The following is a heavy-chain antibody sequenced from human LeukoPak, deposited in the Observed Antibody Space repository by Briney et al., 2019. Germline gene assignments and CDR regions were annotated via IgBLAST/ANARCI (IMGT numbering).Heavy chain of an antibody. J-gene: IGHJ3*02. CDR3: SRSGRYDNDAFHI. CDR1: GGSISSYH. D-gene: IGHD1-26*01. CDR2: LYTSGGT. V-gene: IGHV4-4*07. Sequence: PSETLSLTCTVSGGSISSYHWSWLRQPAGKGLEWLGRLYTSGGTNYNPSLKSRVSISVDTSKNQFSLALNSVTAADTAVYYWSRSGRYDNDAFHIWGEGTMVSVSS.